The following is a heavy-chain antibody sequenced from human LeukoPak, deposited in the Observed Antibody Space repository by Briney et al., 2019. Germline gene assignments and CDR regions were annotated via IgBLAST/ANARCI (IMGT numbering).Heavy chain of an antibody. J-gene: IGHJ4*02. CDR3: ARIERELTLAFDY. D-gene: IGHD1-26*01. CDR1: GFTFSSYA. CDR2: ISYDGSNK. V-gene: IGHV3-30*04. Sequence: GGSLRLSCAASGFTFSSYAMHWVRQAPGKGLEWVAVISYDGSNKYYADSVKGRFTISRDNSKNTLYLQMNSLRAEDTAVYYCARIERELTLAFDYWGQGTLVTVSS.